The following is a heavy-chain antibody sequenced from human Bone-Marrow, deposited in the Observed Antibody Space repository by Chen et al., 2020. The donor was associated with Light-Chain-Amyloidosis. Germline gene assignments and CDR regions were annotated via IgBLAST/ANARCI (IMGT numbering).Heavy chain of an antibody. CDR3: AKSQGSTWSYYYYAMDV. V-gene: IGHV3-23*01. CDR1: GFSFAKFT. D-gene: IGHD6-13*01. Sequence: EGQLLESGGGVGQPGGSLRVSCAASGFSFAKFTMNWVGQAPGRGPEWVSAISGSGVTTYYSASVKGRFTISRDNLTNTVFLQKDSLRAEDTAIYYCAKSQGSTWSYYYYAMDVWGQGTTVTVSS. CDR2: ISGSGVTT. J-gene: IGHJ6*02.